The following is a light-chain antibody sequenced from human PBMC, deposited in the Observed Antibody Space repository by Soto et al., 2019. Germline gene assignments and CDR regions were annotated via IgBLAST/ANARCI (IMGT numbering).Light chain of an antibody. J-gene: IGKJ2*01. V-gene: IGKV3-20*01. CDR2: GAS. CDR1: QSVTNNF. CDR3: QQYGRSPLLYT. Sequence: EIVLTQSPGTLSLSPGERATLSCRASQSVTNNFLAWYQQKPGQAPRLLIYGASTSAAGVPDRFSGSGSGTDFTLTITRLEPEDVAVYYCQQYGRSPLLYTFGQGTKLGVK.